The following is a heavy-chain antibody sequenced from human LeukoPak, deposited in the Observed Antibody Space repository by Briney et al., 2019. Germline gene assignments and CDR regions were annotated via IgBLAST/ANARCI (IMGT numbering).Heavy chain of an antibody. J-gene: IGHJ1*01. V-gene: IGHV3-30-3*01. D-gene: IGHD2-21*02. CDR1: GFTFSSYA. Sequence: GGSLRLSCAASGFTFSSYAMHWVRQAPGKGLEWVAVISYDGSNKYYADSVKGRFTISRDSSKNTLYLQMNSLRAEDTAVYYCARGAIPYCGGDCYSFQHWGQGTLVTVSS. CDR2: ISYDGSNK. CDR3: ARGAIPYCGGDCYSFQH.